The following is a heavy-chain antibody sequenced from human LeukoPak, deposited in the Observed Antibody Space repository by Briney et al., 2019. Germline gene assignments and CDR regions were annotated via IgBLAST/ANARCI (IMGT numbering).Heavy chain of an antibody. J-gene: IGHJ4*02. CDR3: AREPDYYDSSGYYGGYYFDY. D-gene: IGHD3-22*01. CDR1: GYSISSGYY. CDR2: IFHSGGT. Sequence: PSETLSLTCTVSGYSISSGYYGAWIRQPPGKGLEGIGVIFHSGGTYYNPPLKRRVTISVDPSKNQFSLKLSSVTAADTAVYYCAREPDYYDSSGYYGGYYFDYWGQGTLVTVSS. V-gene: IGHV4-38-2*02.